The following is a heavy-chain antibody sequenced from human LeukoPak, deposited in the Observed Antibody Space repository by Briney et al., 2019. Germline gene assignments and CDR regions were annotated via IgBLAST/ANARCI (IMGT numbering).Heavy chain of an antibody. Sequence: GGSLRLSCAASGFTVSSNYMSWVRQAPGKGLEWVSVIYSGGSTYYADSVKGRFTISRDNSKNTLYLQMNSLRAEDTAMYYCAREAQHQLLGFDYWGQGTLVTVSS. CDR2: IYSGGST. V-gene: IGHV3-66*02. CDR1: GFTVSSNY. J-gene: IGHJ4*02. D-gene: IGHD2-2*01. CDR3: AREAQHQLLGFDY.